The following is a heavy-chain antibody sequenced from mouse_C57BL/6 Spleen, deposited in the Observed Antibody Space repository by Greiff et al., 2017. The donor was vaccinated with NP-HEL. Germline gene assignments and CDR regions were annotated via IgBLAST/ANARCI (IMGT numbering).Heavy chain of an antibody. CDR1: GYTFTSYW. J-gene: IGHJ3*01. CDR3: ARPYGSSYGFAY. D-gene: IGHD1-1*01. Sequence: QVQLQQPGAELVRPGTSVKLSCKASGYTFTSYWMHWVKQRPGQGLEWIGVIDPSDSYTNYNQKFKGKATLTVDTSSSTAYMQLSSLTSEDSAVYYCARPYGSSYGFAYWGQGTLVTVSA. CDR2: IDPSDSYT. V-gene: IGHV1-59*01.